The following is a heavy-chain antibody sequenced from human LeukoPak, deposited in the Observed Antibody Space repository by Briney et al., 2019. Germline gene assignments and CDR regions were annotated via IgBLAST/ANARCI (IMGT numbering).Heavy chain of an antibody. Sequence: ASVKVSCKASGYTFTGYYMHWVRQAPGQGLEWMGWISVYNGNTNYAQKLQGRVTMTTDTSTSTAYMELRSLRSDDTAVYYCASGPTAYDSSGGWWFDPWGQGTLVTVSS. CDR2: ISVYNGNT. CDR3: ASGPTAYDSSGGWWFDP. J-gene: IGHJ5*02. V-gene: IGHV1-18*04. CDR1: GYTFTGYY. D-gene: IGHD3-22*01.